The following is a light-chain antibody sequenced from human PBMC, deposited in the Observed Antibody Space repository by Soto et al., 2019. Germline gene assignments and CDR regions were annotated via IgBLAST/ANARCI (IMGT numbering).Light chain of an antibody. Sequence: DIQMTQSPSSLSASVGDRVTITCRASQYIISYLNWYQQKPGEAPKLLIYAASSLQSGVPSRFSGSGSGTDFTLTISSLQPEDSATYDCQHSYSTPLYTVGQGTKLEIK. CDR3: QHSYSTPLYT. J-gene: IGKJ2*01. CDR1: QYIISY. V-gene: IGKV1-39*01. CDR2: AAS.